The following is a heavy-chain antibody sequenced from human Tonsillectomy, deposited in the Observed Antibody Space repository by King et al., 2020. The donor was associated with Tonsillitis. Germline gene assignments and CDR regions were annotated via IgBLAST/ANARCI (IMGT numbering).Heavy chain of an antibody. CDR1: GFTFSSYS. Sequence: VQLVESGGGLVQPGGSLRLSCAASGFTFSSYSMNWVRQAPGRGLEWVSYISSRYSTIYYADSVKGRFTISRDNAKNSLYLQMNSLRAEDTAVYYCTRDYYYHPSVYYAESENFDYGAREPWSPSPQ. CDR3: TRDYYYHPSVYYAESENFDY. V-gene: IGHV3-48*04. D-gene: IGHD3-22*01. CDR2: ISSRYSTI. J-gene: IGHJ4*02.